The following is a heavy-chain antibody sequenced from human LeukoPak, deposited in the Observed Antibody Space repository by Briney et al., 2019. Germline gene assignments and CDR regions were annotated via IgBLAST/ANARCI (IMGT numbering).Heavy chain of an antibody. V-gene: IGHV3-30*02. CDR1: GITFRIYG. CDR3: AKGGQYDSDSFFDF. CDR2: IRYDGSRQ. Sequence: GGSLRLSCKASGITFRIYGMFWVRQAPGKGLEWVASIRYDGSRQFYADSVKGRFTISRDNSRNTVDVQMNSLRSEDSALYYCAKGGQYDSDSFFDFWGQGTLVTVST. J-gene: IGHJ4*02. D-gene: IGHD3-22*01.